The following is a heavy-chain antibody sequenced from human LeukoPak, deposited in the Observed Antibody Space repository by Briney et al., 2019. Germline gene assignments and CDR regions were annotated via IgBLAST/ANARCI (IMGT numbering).Heavy chain of an antibody. CDR2: ISSSSIYI. D-gene: IGHD1-7*01. V-gene: IGHV3-21*01. CDR3: ARDRGLELPYFDY. CDR1: GFTFSSYS. Sequence: GGSLRLSCAASGFTFSSYSMNWVRQAPGKGLEWVSSISSSSIYIYYADSVKGRFTISRDNAKNSLYVQMNSLRAEDTAVYYCARDRGLELPYFDYWGQGTLVTVSS. J-gene: IGHJ4*02.